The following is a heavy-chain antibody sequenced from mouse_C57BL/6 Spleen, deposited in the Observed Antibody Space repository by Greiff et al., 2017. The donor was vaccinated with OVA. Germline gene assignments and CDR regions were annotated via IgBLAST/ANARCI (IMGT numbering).Heavy chain of an antibody. CDR3: TRSYDYDGYYFDY. CDR2: IDPETGGT. V-gene: IGHV1-15*01. D-gene: IGHD2-4*01. CDR1: GYTFTDYE. J-gene: IGHJ2*01. Sequence: VQLQQSGAELVRPGASVTLSCKASGYTFTDYEMHWVKPTPVHGLEWIGAIDPETGGTAYNQKFKGTAILTADKSSSTAYMELRSLTSEDSAVYYCTRSYDYDGYYFDYWGQGTTLTVSS.